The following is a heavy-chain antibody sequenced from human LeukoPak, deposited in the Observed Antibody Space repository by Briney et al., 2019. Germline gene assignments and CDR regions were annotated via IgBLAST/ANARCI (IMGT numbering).Heavy chain of an antibody. CDR3: ATDYYDSSGCYYQSNFDY. D-gene: IGHD3-22*01. CDR2: ISYDGSNK. V-gene: IGHV3-30*04. J-gene: IGHJ4*02. Sequence: GGSLRLSCAASGFTFSSYAMHWVRQAPGKGLEWVAVISYDGSNKYYADSVKGRFTISRDNSKNTLYLQMNSLRAEDTAVYYCATDYYDSSGCYYQSNFDYWGQGTLVTVSS. CDR1: GFTFSSYA.